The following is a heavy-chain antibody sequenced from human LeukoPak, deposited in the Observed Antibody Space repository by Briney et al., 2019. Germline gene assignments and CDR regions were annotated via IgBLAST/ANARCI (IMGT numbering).Heavy chain of an antibody. J-gene: IGHJ4*02. Sequence: NPGGSLRLSCAASGFTFSGYSMNWVRQAPGKGLEWVSAISSSSSYTYYADSVKGRFTISRDNAKNSLYLQMNRLRAEDRAVYYCGRDLVYLVRPSWGQGDLVTVSS. CDR1: GFTFSGYS. D-gene: IGHD6-13*01. V-gene: IGHV3-21*01. CDR3: GRDLVYLVRPS. CDR2: ISSSSSYT.